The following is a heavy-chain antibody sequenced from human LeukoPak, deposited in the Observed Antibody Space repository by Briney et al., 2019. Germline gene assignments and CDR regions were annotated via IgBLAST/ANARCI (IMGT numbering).Heavy chain of an antibody. Sequence: GGSLRLSCAASGFTFSNYDMSWVRQAPGKGLEWVSSISDSGGSTYYADSVKGRFTISRDNSKNTLYLQMNSLRAEDAAVYYCAKVGYYDSSGYSSPYYFDYWGQGTLVTVSS. V-gene: IGHV3-23*01. J-gene: IGHJ4*02. CDR3: AKVGYYDSSGYSSPYYFDY. CDR1: GFTFSNYD. CDR2: ISDSGGST. D-gene: IGHD3-22*01.